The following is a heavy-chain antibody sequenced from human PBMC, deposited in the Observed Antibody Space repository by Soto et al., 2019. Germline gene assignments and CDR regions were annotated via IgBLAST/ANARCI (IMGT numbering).Heavy chain of an antibody. J-gene: IGHJ3*02. CDR2: IYYRGST. D-gene: IGHD3-22*01. CDR3: ATTYYYDSSGYPRKDAFDI. Sequence: QVQLQESGPGLVKPSQTLSLTCTVSGGSISSGGYYWSWIRQHPGKGLEWIGYIYYRGSTYYNPSLKSRVTISVDTSKNQFSLKLSSVTAADTAVYYCATTYYYDSSGYPRKDAFDIWGQGTMVTVSS. V-gene: IGHV4-31*03. CDR1: GGSISSGGYY.